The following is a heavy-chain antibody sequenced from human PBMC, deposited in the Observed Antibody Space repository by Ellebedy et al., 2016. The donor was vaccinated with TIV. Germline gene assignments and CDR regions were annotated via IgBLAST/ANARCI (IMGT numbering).Heavy chain of an antibody. V-gene: IGHV1-18*01. D-gene: IGHD3-3*01. Sequence: ASVKVSXKASGYTFSTHGINWVRQAPGQGLEWMGWINAYSGNTNYAQKLQGRVTMTTDTSTSTAYMELRSLRSDDTAIYYCARTEILGRIVTAFDIWGQGSMVTVSS. CDR2: INAYSGNT. CDR3: ARTEILGRIVTAFDI. J-gene: IGHJ3*02. CDR1: GYTFSTHG.